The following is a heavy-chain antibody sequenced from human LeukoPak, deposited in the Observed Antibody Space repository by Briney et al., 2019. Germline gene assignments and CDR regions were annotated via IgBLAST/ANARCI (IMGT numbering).Heavy chain of an antibody. V-gene: IGHV3-53*01. Sequence: PGGSLRLSCAVSGFTVSTNHMTWVRQAPGKGLGWVSAINDVDTPYYADTVRGRFTISRDSANNTLYLQMKRPRAEDTAVYYCARDMVHSSGAFDSWGQGTLVTV. CDR1: GFTVSTNH. CDR3: ARDMVHSSGAFDS. D-gene: IGHD3-22*01. CDR2: INDVDTP. J-gene: IGHJ4*02.